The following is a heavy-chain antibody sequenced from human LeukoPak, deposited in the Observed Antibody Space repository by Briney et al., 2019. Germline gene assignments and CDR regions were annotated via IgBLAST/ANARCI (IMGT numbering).Heavy chain of an antibody. D-gene: IGHD1-26*01. CDR2: IKSKAAGGTT. J-gene: IGHJ4*02. CDR1: GFTFSNAW. Sequence: GGSLRLSCAASGFTFSNAWMNWVRQVPGKGLEWVGRIKSKAAGGTTDYAAPVKDRFTISRDDSKSTLFLQMNSLKTEDTATYYCATYSADYSFDYWGQGTLVTVSS. CDR3: ATYSADYSFDY. V-gene: IGHV3-15*01.